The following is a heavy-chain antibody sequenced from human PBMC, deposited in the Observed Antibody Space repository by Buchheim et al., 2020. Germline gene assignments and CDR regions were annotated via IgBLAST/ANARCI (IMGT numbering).Heavy chain of an antibody. CDR1: GFTLSNYW. CDR2: IQSDGNTT. V-gene: IGHV3-74*01. Sequence: EVQLVESGGGLVQPGGSLRLSCAASGFTLSNYWMHWVRQAPGKGLVWVSRIQSDGNTTSYADSVKGRFTISRDTAKNTLYLQMNSLRADDTAVYYCARGYHCTGGVCYSEHFDFWGQGTL. CDR3: ARGYHCTGGVCYSEHFDF. D-gene: IGHD2-8*02. J-gene: IGHJ4*02.